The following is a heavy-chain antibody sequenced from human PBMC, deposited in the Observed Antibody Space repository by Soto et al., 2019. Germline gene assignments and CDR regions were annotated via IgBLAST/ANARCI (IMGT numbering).Heavy chain of an antibody. D-gene: IGHD6-19*01. CDR2: INHSGST. J-gene: IGHJ4*02. Sequence: QVQLQQWGAGLLKPSETLSLTCAVYGGSFSGYYWSWIRQPPGKGLEWLGEINHSGSTNYNPSLKGRVIISVDTSKKQFSLKLSSVTAADTAVYYCARQWLSYFDYWGQGTLVTVSS. V-gene: IGHV4-34*01. CDR1: GGSFSGYY. CDR3: ARQWLSYFDY.